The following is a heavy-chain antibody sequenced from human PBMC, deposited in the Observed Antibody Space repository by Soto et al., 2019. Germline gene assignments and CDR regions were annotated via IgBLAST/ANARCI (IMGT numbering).Heavy chain of an antibody. J-gene: IGHJ4*02. CDR1: GFTFSSYG. D-gene: IGHD3-16*01. V-gene: IGHV3-33*01. CDR3: ARDGDVNTGFGKDY. CDR2: IWHDGGNK. Sequence: GGSLRLSCAASGFTFSSYGVHWVRQAPGKGLEWVAFIWHDGGNKFYAESVKGRFTISRDNSKNTLYLQMTSLSAEDTAMYYCARDGDVNTGFGKDYWGQGTLVTVSS.